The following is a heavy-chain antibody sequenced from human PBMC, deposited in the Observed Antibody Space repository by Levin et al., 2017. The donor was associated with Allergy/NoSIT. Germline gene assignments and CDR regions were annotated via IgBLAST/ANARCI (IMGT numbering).Heavy chain of an antibody. CDR1: GGSISSSSYY. Sequence: TSETLSLTCTVSGGSISSSSYYWGWIRQPPGKGLEWIGSIYYSGSTYYNPSLKSRVTISVDTSKNQFSLKLSSVTAADTAVYYCARDGVAVAGFDYWGQGTLVTVSS. CDR2: IYYSGST. V-gene: IGHV4-39*07. D-gene: IGHD6-19*01. J-gene: IGHJ4*02. CDR3: ARDGVAVAGFDY.